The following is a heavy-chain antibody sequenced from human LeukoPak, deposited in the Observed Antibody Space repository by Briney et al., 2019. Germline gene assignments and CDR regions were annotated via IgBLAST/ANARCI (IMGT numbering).Heavy chain of an antibody. J-gene: IGHJ4*02. D-gene: IGHD6-19*01. CDR2: IYPGDSDI. CDR3: AKISLAGDYFDY. CDR1: GYRFTIYW. Sequence: GESLKISCKGSGYRFTIYWIGWVRQMPGRGLEWIGIIYPGDSDIRYSPSFQGQVNISADKSINTAYLQWRSLKAPDTAMYYCAKISLAGDYFDYWGQGTLVIVSS. V-gene: IGHV5-51*01.